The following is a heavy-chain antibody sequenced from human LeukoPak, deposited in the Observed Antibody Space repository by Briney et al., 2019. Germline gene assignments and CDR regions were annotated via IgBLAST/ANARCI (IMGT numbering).Heavy chain of an antibody. CDR3: ASRYSSGLETIDY. Sequence: SVKVSCKASGYTFTDYGISWVRQAPGQGLEWMGRIIPIFGTANYAQKFQGRVTITTDESTSTAYMELSSLRSEDTAVYYCASRYSSGLETIDYWGQGTLVTVSS. V-gene: IGHV1-69*05. CDR2: IIPIFGTA. J-gene: IGHJ4*02. CDR1: GYTFTDYG. D-gene: IGHD6-19*01.